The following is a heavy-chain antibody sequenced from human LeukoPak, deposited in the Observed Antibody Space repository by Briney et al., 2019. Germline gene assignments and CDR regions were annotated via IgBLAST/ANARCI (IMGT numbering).Heavy chain of an antibody. Sequence: SQTLSLTCTVSGGSISSGDYYWSWIRQPPGKGLEWIGYIYYSGITYYNPSLKSRVTISVDTSKNQFSLKLSSVTAADTAVYYCTRAFDYYDSSGYPDYWGQGTLVTVSS. CDR2: IYYSGIT. V-gene: IGHV4-30-4*01. J-gene: IGHJ4*02. CDR3: TRAFDYYDSSGYPDY. D-gene: IGHD3-22*01. CDR1: GGSISSGDYY.